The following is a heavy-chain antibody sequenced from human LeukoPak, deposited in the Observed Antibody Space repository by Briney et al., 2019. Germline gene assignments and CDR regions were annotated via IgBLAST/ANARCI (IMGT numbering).Heavy chain of an antibody. J-gene: IGHJ4*02. CDR2: INHSGST. V-gene: IGHV4-34*01. Sequence: SETLSLTCAVYGGSFSGYYWSWIRQPPGKGLEWIGEINHSGSTNYDPSLKSRVTISVDTSKNQFSLKLSSVTAADTAVYYCARNYYDTKKPWDWGQGTLVTVSS. CDR1: GGSFSGYY. CDR3: ARNYYDTKKPWD. D-gene: IGHD3-22*01.